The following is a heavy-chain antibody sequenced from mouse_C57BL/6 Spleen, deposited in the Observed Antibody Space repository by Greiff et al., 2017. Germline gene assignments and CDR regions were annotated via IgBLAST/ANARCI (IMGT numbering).Heavy chain of an antibody. CDR3: ARRLETWGFDY. CDR2: IDPSDSYT. CDR1: GYTFTSYW. Sequence: QVQLQQPGAELVMPGASVKLSCKASGYTFTSYWMHWVKQRPGQGLEWIGKIDPSDSYTNYNQKFKGKSTLTVDKSSSTAYMQLSSLTSEDSAVYYCARRLETWGFDYWGQGTTLTVSS. V-gene: IGHV1-69*01. J-gene: IGHJ2*01.